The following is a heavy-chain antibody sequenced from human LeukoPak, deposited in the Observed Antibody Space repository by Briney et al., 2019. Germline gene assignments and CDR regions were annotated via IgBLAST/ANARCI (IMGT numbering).Heavy chain of an antibody. V-gene: IGHV3-30*02. Sequence: GGFLRLSCTASGFTFRSYAMHWVRQAPGKGLEWVAYIRYDGSNKYYADSVKGRFTISRDNSKNTLWLQMNSLRAEDTAMYYCAKDPPLLSDIPSWFDPWGQGTLVTVSS. CDR3: AKDPPLLSDIPSWFDP. J-gene: IGHJ5*02. CDR1: GFTFRSYA. CDR2: IRYDGSNK. D-gene: IGHD2/OR15-2a*01.